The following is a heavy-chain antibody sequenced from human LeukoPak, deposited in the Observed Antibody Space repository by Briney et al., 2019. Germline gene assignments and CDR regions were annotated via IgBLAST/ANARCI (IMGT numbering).Heavy chain of an antibody. J-gene: IGHJ4*02. Sequence: SETLSLTCTVSSGSISSYYWSWIRQPPGKGLEWIGYIYYSGSTNYNPSLKSRVTISVDTSKNQFSLKLSSVTAADTAVYYCARELRYLNYFDYWGQGTLVTVSS. CDR2: IYYSGST. D-gene: IGHD2-15*01. CDR3: ARELRYLNYFDY. CDR1: SGSISSYY. V-gene: IGHV4-59*01.